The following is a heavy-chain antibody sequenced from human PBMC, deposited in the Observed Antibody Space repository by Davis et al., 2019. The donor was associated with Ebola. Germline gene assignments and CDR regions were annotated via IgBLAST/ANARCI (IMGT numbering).Heavy chain of an antibody. CDR1: GDSVSNRNYY. V-gene: IGHV4-39*01. CDR2: IHYSGGT. Sequence: SETLSLTCTVSGDSVSNRNYYWGWLRQTPGKGLECIGTIHYSGGTYYNPSLKSRVTISVDTSKNQISLKLISVIAADTAVYYCARRGTFGGVIFRNCFDDWGRGTLVTVSS. J-gene: IGHJ4*02. D-gene: IGHD3-16*02. CDR3: ARRGTFGGVIFRNCFDD.